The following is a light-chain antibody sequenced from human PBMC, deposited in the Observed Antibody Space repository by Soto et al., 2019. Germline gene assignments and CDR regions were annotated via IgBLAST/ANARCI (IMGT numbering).Light chain of an antibody. V-gene: IGLV2-8*01. Sequence: QAVVTQPPSASGSPGQSVTISCTGTNSDVGGYNYVSWYQQHPGKAPKIMIFEVTKRPSGVPDRFSGSKSGNTASLTVSGLQAEDEADYYCSSYAGSNNWVFGGGTKLTVL. CDR2: EVT. J-gene: IGLJ3*02. CDR1: NSDVGGYNY. CDR3: SSYAGSNNWV.